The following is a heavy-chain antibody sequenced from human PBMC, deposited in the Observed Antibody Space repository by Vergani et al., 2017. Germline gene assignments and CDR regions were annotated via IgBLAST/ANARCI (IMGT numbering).Heavy chain of an antibody. CDR3: AKIRTGIAVAGPLDY. V-gene: IGHV3-23*01. J-gene: IGHJ4*02. CDR2: ISGSGSST. CDR1: GFTFSSYA. Sequence: EAQLLESGGGLVQPGGSLRLSCAASGFTFSSYAMSWVRQAPGKGLEWVSVISGSGSSTYYADSVKGRFTISRDNSKNTLYLQMNSLRAEDTAVYYCAKIRTGIAVAGPLDYWGQGTLVTVSS. D-gene: IGHD6-19*01.